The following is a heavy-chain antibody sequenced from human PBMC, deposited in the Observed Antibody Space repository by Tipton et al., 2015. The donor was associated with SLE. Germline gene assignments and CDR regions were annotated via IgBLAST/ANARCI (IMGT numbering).Heavy chain of an antibody. J-gene: IGHJ4*02. V-gene: IGHV4-31*03. CDR2: IYYSGST. CDR3: ARGGTAAAYGYFDY. Sequence: TLSLTCTVSGGSISSGGYYWSRIRQHPGKGLEWIGYIYYSGSTNYNPSLKSRVTISVDTSKNQFSLKLSSVTAADTALYYCARGGTAAAYGYFDYWGQGTLVTVSS. CDR1: GGSISSGGYY. D-gene: IGHD6-13*01.